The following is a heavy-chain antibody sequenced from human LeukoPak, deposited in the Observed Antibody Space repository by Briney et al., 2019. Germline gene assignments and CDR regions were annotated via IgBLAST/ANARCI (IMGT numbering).Heavy chain of an antibody. D-gene: IGHD4-17*01. V-gene: IGHV1-2*02. CDR3: TNTPLTTVTRFDY. CDR2: FNPNSGDT. Sequence: ASVKVSCKASGYTFTGYYIHWVRQAPGQGLEWMGWFNPNSGDTNYAQKFQGRVTLTRDTSISTAYMELSSLRSDDTAVYYCTNTPLTTVTRFDYWGQGTLVTVSS. CDR1: GYTFTGYY. J-gene: IGHJ4*02.